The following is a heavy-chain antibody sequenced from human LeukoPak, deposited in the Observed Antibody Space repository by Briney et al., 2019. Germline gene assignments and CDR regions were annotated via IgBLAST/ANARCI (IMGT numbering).Heavy chain of an antibody. CDR2: IYYSGNT. V-gene: IGHV4-39*01. CDR1: GGSISTYY. D-gene: IGHD1-14*01. Sequence: PSETLSLTCTVSGGSISTYYWSWIRQPPGKGLEWIGSIYYSGNTYYKPSLKSRVTISVDTSKNQFSLKLSSVTAADTAVYYCARHDGSNNLDYWGQGTLVTVSS. CDR3: ARHDGSNNLDY. J-gene: IGHJ4*02.